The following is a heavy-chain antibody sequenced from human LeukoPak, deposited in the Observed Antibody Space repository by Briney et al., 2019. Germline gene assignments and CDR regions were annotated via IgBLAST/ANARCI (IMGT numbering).Heavy chain of an antibody. V-gene: IGHV4-38-2*02. CDR1: GYSISSGYY. Sequence: PSETLCLTCAVSGYSISSGYYWCWIRQPPGKGLEWIGSIYHSRSTYYNPSLKSRVTISVDTSKNQFSLKLSSVTAADTAVYYCARDQHTRARGDYWGQGTLVTVSS. CDR3: ARDQHTRARGDY. D-gene: IGHD5-12*01. J-gene: IGHJ4*02. CDR2: IYHSRST.